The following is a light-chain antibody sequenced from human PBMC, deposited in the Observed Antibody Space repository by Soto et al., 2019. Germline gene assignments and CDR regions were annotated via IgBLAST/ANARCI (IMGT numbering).Light chain of an antibody. J-gene: IGLJ3*02. V-gene: IGLV1-40*01. CDR1: SSNIGAGYN. CDR2: GNI. CDR3: QSYDSNLSAWV. Sequence: QPVLTQPPSVSGAPGQRVTISCTGNSSNIGAGYNVNWYQQFPGTAPKLLIFGNINRPSGVPDRFSGYKSGASASLGITGLQAEDEADYFCQSYDSNLSAWVFGGGTKLTVL.